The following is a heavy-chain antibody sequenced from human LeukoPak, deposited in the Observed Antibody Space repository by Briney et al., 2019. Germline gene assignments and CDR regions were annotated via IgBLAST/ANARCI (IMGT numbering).Heavy chain of an antibody. V-gene: IGHV4-30-2*01. CDR2: IYHSGST. CDR1: GGSISSGGYS. Sequence: SQTLSLTCAVSGGSISSGGYSWSWIRQPPGKGLEWIGYIYHSGSTYYNPSLKSRVTISVDRSKNQFSLKLSSVTAADTAVYYCARVLSLDWYFDLWGRGTLATVSS. CDR3: ARVLSLDWYFDL. J-gene: IGHJ2*01.